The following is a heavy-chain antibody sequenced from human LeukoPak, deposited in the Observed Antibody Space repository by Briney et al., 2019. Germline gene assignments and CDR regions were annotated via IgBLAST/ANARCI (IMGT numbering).Heavy chain of an antibody. D-gene: IGHD3-22*01. CDR1: GFTFSSYA. Sequence: GGSLRLSCAASGFTFSSYAMHWVRQAPGKGLEWVAVISYDGSNKYYADSVKGRFTISRDNSKNTLYLQMNSLRAEDTAVYYCARDLMIPYDSSGYYDGADYWGQGTLVTASS. CDR2: ISYDGSNK. J-gene: IGHJ4*02. V-gene: IGHV3-30-3*01. CDR3: ARDLMIPYDSSGYYDGADY.